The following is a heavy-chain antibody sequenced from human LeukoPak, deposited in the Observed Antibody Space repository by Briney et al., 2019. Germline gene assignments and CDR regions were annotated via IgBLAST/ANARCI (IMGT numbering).Heavy chain of an antibody. V-gene: IGHV1-69*13. D-gene: IGHD2-21*01. Sequence: SVKVSCKASGGTFISYAISWVRQAPGQGLEWVGGIIPIFGTANYAQKFQGRVTITADESTSTAHMELSSLRSEDTAVYYCAADPTGEYYYYYGMDVWGQGTTVTVSS. CDR2: IIPIFGTA. CDR3: AADPTGEYYYYYGMDV. J-gene: IGHJ6*02. CDR1: GGTFISYA.